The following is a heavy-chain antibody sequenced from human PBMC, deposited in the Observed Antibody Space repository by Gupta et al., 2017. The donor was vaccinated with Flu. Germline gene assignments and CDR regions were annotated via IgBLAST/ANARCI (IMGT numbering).Heavy chain of an antibody. D-gene: IGHD3-3*01. CDR1: GFHFSLYG. J-gene: IGHJ4*01. CDR3: AKVEWYDDVWSGLDY. CDR2: ISYDGSNK. V-gene: IGHV3-30*18. Sequence: QVQLVESGGGVVQPGRSLRLACSASGFHFSLYGMNWVRQAPGKGLEVVAVISYDGSNKYYADSGKRRFSISRDNTKNTLDMQMTSLRAEDTAVYYCAKVEWYDDVWSGLDYGGHGTLVTVSS.